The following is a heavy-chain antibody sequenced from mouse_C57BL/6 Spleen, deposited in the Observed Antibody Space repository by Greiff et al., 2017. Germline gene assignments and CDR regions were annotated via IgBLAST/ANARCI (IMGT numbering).Heavy chain of an antibody. J-gene: IGHJ1*03. CDR2: IDPATGNT. D-gene: IGHD2-3*01. Sequence: VQLQQSVAELVRPGASVKLSCTASGFNIKNTYMHWVKQRPEQGLEWMGRIDPATGNTTYAPKFQGKATITADTSSNTAYRQLSSLTSEDTAIYYWARCPIYDGYWGYFDVWGTGTTVTVSS. CDR3: ARCPIYDGYWGYFDV. V-gene: IGHV14-3*01. CDR1: GFNIKNTY.